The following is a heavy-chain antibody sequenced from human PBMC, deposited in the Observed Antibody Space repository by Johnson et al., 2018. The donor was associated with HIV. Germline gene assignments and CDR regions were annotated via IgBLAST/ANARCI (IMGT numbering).Heavy chain of an antibody. D-gene: IGHD1-26*01. CDR1: GFTFSSYA. J-gene: IGHJ3*02. V-gene: IGHV3-30-3*01. CDR3: AGEWELRGSALDI. Sequence: QVQLVESGGGVVQPGRSLRLSCAASGFTFSSYAMHWVRQAPGKGLEWVAVISYDGSNKYYADSVKGRFTISRDNSKNTLYMQMNSLRAEDTAVYYCAGEWELRGSALDIWGQGTMVTVAA. CDR2: ISYDGSNK.